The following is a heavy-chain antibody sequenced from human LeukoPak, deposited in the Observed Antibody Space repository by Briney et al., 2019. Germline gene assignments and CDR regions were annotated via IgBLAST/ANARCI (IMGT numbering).Heavy chain of an antibody. CDR3: ARGAYDSSGFTFDY. CDR2: IIPIFGTA. D-gene: IGHD3-22*01. Sequence: ASVKVSCKASGGTFSSYAISWVRQASGQGLEWMGGIIPIFGTANYAQKFQGRVTITADESTSTAYMELSSLRSEDTAVYYCARGAYDSSGFTFDYWGQGTLVTVSS. V-gene: IGHV1-69*01. J-gene: IGHJ4*02. CDR1: GGTFSSYA.